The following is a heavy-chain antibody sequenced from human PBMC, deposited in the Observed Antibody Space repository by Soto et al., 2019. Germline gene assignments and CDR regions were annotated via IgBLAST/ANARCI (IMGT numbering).Heavy chain of an antibody. Sequence: ASVKVSCKASGYTFTSYAMHWVRQAPGQRLEWMGWINAGNGNTKYSQKFQGRVTITRDTSASTAYMELSSLRSEDTAVYYCAREGIDYDFWSGYYTEQTKFDYWGQGTRVTVSS. CDR3: AREGIDYDFWSGYYTEQTKFDY. CDR2: INAGNGNT. J-gene: IGHJ4*02. CDR1: GYTFTSYA. V-gene: IGHV1-3*01. D-gene: IGHD3-3*01.